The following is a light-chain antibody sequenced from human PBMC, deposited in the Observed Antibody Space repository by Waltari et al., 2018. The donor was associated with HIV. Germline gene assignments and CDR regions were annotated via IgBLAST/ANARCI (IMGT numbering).Light chain of an antibody. J-gene: IGKJ1*01. V-gene: IGKV3-20*01. CDR3: QYYGDLEGT. CDR2: GAS. Sequence: LTQSPGTLSSSPGERATLSCRASQSVNSNYLTWYQQKPGQAPRLLIYGASSRAPGIPDRFSGRGSGADFALTVSRLEPEDFAVYYCQYYGDLEGTFGQGTKVEIK. CDR1: QSVNSNY.